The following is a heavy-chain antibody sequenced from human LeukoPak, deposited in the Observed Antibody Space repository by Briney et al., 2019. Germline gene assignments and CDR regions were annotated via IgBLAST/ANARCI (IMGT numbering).Heavy chain of an antibody. Sequence: PSETLSLTCTVSGGSISSYYWSWIRQPAGKGLEWIGRIYTGGSTNYNPSLKSRVTMSVDTSKNQFSLKLSSVTAADTAVYYCAREGRFLEWFEADYYYYYMDVWGKGTTVTVSS. CDR2: IYTGGST. CDR3: AREGRFLEWFEADYYYYYMDV. J-gene: IGHJ6*03. D-gene: IGHD3-3*01. CDR1: GGSISSYY. V-gene: IGHV4-4*07.